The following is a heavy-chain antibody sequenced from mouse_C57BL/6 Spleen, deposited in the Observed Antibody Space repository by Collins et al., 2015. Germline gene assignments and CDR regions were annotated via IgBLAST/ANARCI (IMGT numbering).Heavy chain of an antibody. CDR2: IDPSDSYT. V-gene: IGHV1-59*01. D-gene: IGHD2-3*01. Sequence: QVQLQQPGAELARPGTSVKLSCKASGYTFTSYWMHWVKQRPGQGLEWIGVIDPSDSYTNYNQKFKGKATLTVDTSSSTAYMQLSSLTSEDSAVYYCARSGGYYYFDYWGQGTTLTVSS. CDR3: ARSGGYYYFDY. CDR1: GYTFTSYW. J-gene: IGHJ2*01.